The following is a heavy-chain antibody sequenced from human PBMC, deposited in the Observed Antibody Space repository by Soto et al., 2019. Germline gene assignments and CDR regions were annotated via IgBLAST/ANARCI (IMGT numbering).Heavy chain of an antibody. CDR2: ISSSSSTI. CDR1: GFTFSSYS. CDR3: ARDGTIGYCSSTSCYFDY. J-gene: IGHJ4*02. V-gene: IGHV3-48*02. D-gene: IGHD2-2*01. Sequence: GGSLRLSCAASGFTFSSYSMNWVRQAPGKGLEWVSSISSSSSTIYYADSVKGRFTISRDNAKNSLYLQMNSLRDEDTAVYYCARDGTIGYCSSTSCYFDYWGQGTLVTVSS.